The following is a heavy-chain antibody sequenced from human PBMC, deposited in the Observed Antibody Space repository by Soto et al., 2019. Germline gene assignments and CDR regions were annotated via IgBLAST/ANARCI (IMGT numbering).Heavy chain of an antibody. CDR2: IIPIFGTA. CDR1: GGTFSSYA. Sequence: SVKVSCKASGGTFSSYAISWVRQAPGQGLEWMGGIIPIFGTANYAQKFQGRVTITADESTSTAYMELSSLRSEDTAVYYCARDRVSSSSWYSYYYYGMDVWGQGTTVTVSS. CDR3: ARDRVSSSSWYSYYYYGMDV. V-gene: IGHV1-69*13. D-gene: IGHD6-13*01. J-gene: IGHJ6*02.